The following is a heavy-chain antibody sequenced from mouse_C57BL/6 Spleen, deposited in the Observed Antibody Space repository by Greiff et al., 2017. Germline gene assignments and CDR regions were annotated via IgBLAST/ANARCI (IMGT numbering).Heavy chain of an antibody. V-gene: IGHV2-2*01. D-gene: IGHD1-1*01. CDR2: IWSGGST. J-gene: IGHJ1*03. CDR1: GFSLTSYG. CDR3: IYYYGSSSYWYFDV. Sequence: QVQLQQSGPGLVQPSQSLSITCTVSGFSLTSYGVHWVRQSPGKGLEWLGVIWSGGSTDYNAAFISRLSISKDNSKSQVFFKMNSLQADDTAIYYCIYYYGSSSYWYFDVWGTGTTVTVSS.